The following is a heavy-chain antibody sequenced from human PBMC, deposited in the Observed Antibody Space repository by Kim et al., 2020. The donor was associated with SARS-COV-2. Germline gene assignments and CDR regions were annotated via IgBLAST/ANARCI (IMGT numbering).Heavy chain of an antibody. Sequence: GGSLRLSCAASGFTFSSYGMHWVRQAPGKGLEWVAVISYDGSNKYYADSVKGRFTISRDNSKNTLYLQMNSLRAEDTAVYYCARDGWRGTVVTPGYWGQGTLVTVSS. CDR2: ISYDGSNK. CDR1: GFTFSSYG. V-gene: IGHV3-33*05. D-gene: IGHD2-21*02. CDR3: ARDGWRGTVVTPGY. J-gene: IGHJ4*02.